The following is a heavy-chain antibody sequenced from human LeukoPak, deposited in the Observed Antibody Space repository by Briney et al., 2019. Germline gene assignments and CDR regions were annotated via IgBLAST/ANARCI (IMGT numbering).Heavy chain of an antibody. CDR2: INPNSGGT. Sequence: EASVKVSCKASGYTFTGYYMHWVRQAPGQGLEWMGLINPNSGGTNYAQKFQGRVTMTRDTSISTAYMELSRLRSDDTAVYYCARGSSSGWYDEYYFDYWGQGTLVTVSS. V-gene: IGHV1-2*02. CDR1: GYTFTGYY. CDR3: ARGSSSGWYDEYYFDY. D-gene: IGHD6-19*01. J-gene: IGHJ4*02.